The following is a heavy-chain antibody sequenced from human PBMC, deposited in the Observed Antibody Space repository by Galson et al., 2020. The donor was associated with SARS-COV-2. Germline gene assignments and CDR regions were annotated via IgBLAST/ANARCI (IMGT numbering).Heavy chain of an antibody. CDR3: ARHTYSSGYYNYYYMDV. J-gene: IGHJ6*03. V-gene: IGHV4-39*01. CDR1: GGSTSNSRHY. CDR2: IHYSGST. Sequence: SETLSLTCTVSGGSTSNSRHYWGWIRQPPGKGLEWIGSIHYSGSTFYDPSLKSRVTISADTSKNHLSLKLSSVTAADTAVYFCARHTYSSGYYNYYYMDVWGKGTTVTISS. D-gene: IGHD6-19*01.